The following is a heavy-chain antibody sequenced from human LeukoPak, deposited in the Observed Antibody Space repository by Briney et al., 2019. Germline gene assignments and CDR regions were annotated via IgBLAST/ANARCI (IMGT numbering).Heavy chain of an antibody. V-gene: IGHV1-18*01. J-gene: IGHJ4*02. CDR2: ISAYNGNT. CDR3: ARDRGYGSGSYYNPMDY. Sequence: ASVKVSCKASGYTFTSYGISWVRQAPGQGLEWMGWISAYNGNTNYAQKLQGRVTMTTDTSTSTAYMELRSLRSDDTAVYYCARDRGYGSGSYYNPMDYWGQGTLVTVSS. CDR1: GYTFTSYG. D-gene: IGHD3-10*01.